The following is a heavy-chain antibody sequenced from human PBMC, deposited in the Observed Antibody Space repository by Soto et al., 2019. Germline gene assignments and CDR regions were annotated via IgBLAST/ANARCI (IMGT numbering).Heavy chain of an antibody. J-gene: IGHJ6*03. CDR2: TRNKANSYTT. Sequence: GSLRLSCAASGFTFSDHYMDWVRQAPGKGLEWVGRTRNKANSYTTEYAASVKGRFTISRDDSKNSLYLQMNSLKTEDTAVYYCARETSGSYHYYYYMDVWGKGTTVTVSS. D-gene: IGHD1-26*01. CDR3: ARETSGSYHYYYYMDV. CDR1: GFTFSDHY. V-gene: IGHV3-72*01.